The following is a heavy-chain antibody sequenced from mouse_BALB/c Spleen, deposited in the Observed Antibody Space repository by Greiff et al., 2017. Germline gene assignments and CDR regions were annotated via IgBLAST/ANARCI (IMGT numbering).Heavy chain of an antibody. V-gene: IGHV3-6*02. CDR2: ISYDGSN. CDR3: ARAKYGNYAYYAMDY. Sequence: EVQLQESGPGLVKPSQSLSLTCSVTGYSITSGYYWNWIRQFPGNKLEWMGYISYDGSNNYNPSLKNRISITRDTSKNQFFLKLNSVTTEDTATYYCARAKYGNYAYYAMDYWGQGTSVTVSS. CDR1: GYSITSGYY. J-gene: IGHJ4*01. D-gene: IGHD2-10*02.